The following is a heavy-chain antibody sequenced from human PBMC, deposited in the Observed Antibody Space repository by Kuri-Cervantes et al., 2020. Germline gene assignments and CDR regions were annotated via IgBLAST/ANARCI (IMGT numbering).Heavy chain of an antibody. CDR3: ARGTYYDILTGYLHYYGMDV. Sequence: GSLRLSCAVSGGSISSSNWWSWVRQPPGKGLEWIGEIYHSGSTNYNPSLKSRVTISVDKSKNQFSLKLSSVTAADTAVYYCARGTYYDILTGYLHYYGMDVWGQGTTVTVSS. CDR1: GGSISSSNW. J-gene: IGHJ6*02. D-gene: IGHD3-9*01. V-gene: IGHV4-4*02. CDR2: IYHSGST.